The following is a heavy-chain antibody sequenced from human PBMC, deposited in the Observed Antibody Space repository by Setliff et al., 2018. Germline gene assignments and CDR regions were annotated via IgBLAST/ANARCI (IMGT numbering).Heavy chain of an antibody. CDR3: AKGRLGGHHGWFDP. CDR1: GFTFRSFG. D-gene: IGHD3-16*01. Sequence: LRLSCAASGFTFRSFGMTWVRQAPGKGLEWVSTVSGAGDFTYYADSVKGRFTISRDNSKNTLFLQMNSLRAEDTAVYYCAKGRLGGHHGWFDPWGQGTLVTVSS. J-gene: IGHJ5*02. V-gene: IGHV3-23*01. CDR2: VSGAGDFT.